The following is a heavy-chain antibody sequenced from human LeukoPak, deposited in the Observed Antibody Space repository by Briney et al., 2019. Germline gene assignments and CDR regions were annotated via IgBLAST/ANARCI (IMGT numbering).Heavy chain of an antibody. CDR1: GFTFSSYA. J-gene: IGHJ4*02. CDR3: AKDQKSGSYFCRVWVFDY. Sequence: GGSLRLSCAASGFTFSSYAMSWVRQAPGKGLEWVSAISGSGGSTYYADSVKGRFTISRDNSKNTLYLQMNSLRAEGTAVYYCAKDQKSGSYFCRVWVFDYWGQGTLVTVSS. D-gene: IGHD1-26*01. V-gene: IGHV3-23*01. CDR2: ISGSGGST.